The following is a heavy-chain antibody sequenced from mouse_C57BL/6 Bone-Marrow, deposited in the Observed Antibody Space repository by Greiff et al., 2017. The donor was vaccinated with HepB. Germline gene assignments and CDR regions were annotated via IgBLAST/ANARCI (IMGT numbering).Heavy chain of an antibody. CDR2: ILPGSGST. J-gene: IGHJ1*03. D-gene: IGHD1-1*01. V-gene: IGHV1-9*01. CDR3: AREDFYYGSSYCYWYFDV. CDR1: GYTFTGYW. Sequence: QVQLQQSGAELMKPGASVKLSCKATGYTFTGYWIEWVKQRPGHGLEWIGEILPGSGSTNNNEKIKGKATFTADTSSNTAYMQLSSLTTEDSAIYYCAREDFYYGSSYCYWYFDVWGTGTTVTVSS.